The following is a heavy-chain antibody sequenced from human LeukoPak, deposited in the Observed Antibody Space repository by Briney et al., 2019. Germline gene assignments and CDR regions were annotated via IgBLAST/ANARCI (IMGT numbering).Heavy chain of an antibody. J-gene: IGHJ4*02. D-gene: IGHD3-22*01. Sequence: GGSLRLSCAASGFTFSSYSMNWVRQAPGKGLEWVSSISSSGSYIYYADSVKGRFTISRDNAKNSLYLQMNSLGAEDTAVYYCAREDYYDSSGPIDYWGQGTLVTVSS. V-gene: IGHV3-21*01. CDR3: AREDYYDSSGPIDY. CDR1: GFTFSSYS. CDR2: ISSSGSYI.